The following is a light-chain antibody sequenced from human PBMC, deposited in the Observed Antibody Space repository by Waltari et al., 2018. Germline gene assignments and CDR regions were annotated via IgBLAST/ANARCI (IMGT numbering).Light chain of an antibody. V-gene: IGKV3-11*01. CDR2: DAS. CDR3: QQRFNWPLT. Sequence: EIVLTQSPATLSLSPGERATLSCRASQSISSYLAWYQQKPGQAPRLLIYDASSRATGLPTGFSGSGSGTDFTLTISSLEPEDFSVFYCQQRFNWPLTFGGGTKVEIK. CDR1: QSISSY. J-gene: IGKJ4*01.